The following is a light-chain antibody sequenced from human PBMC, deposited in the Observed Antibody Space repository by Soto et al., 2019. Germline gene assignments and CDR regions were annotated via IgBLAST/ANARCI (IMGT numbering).Light chain of an antibody. J-gene: IGLJ2*01. CDR3: SSYAGYNNFVV. CDR2: EVS. V-gene: IGLV2-8*01. CDR1: SSDVGGYNF. Sequence: QSVLTQPPSASGSPGQSVTISCTGTSSDVGGYNFVSWYRQHPGKAPKLMIYEVSKRPSGVPDRFSASKSGNTASLTVSGLQAEDEADYYCSSYAGYNNFVVFGGGTKVTVL.